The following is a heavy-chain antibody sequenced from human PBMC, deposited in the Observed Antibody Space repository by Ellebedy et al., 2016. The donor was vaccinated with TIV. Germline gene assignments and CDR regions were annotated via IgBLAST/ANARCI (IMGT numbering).Heavy chain of an antibody. CDR3: ARAGSSGWEAYFDL. V-gene: IGHV3-74*01. CDR1: GFTFTQYW. J-gene: IGHJ2*01. CDR2: INSDGSST. D-gene: IGHD6-19*01. Sequence: GESLKISCAASGFTFTQYWLHWARQAPGKGPVWVSRINSDGSSTTYADSVKGRFTISRDNAKNTLYLQMNSLRAEDTAVYYCARAGSSGWEAYFDLWGRGNLVTVSS.